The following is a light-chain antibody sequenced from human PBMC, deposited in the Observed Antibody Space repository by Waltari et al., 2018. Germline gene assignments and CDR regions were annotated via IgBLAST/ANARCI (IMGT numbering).Light chain of an antibody. J-gene: IGKJ3*01. CDR3: QQYHNWPPG. CDR1: QSVRSR. V-gene: IGKV3-15*01. Sequence: EMVMTPSPATLSVSLGERATLSCRASQSVRSRLAWYQQKPGQPPRLLVYDASTRATGVPARFSGSGSGTDFILTISGMQSEDFAVYYCQQYHNWPPGFGPGTKVDIK. CDR2: DAS.